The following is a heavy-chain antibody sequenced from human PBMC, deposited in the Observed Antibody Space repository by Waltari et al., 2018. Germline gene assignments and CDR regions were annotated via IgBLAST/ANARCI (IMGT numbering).Heavy chain of an antibody. J-gene: IGHJ4*02. CDR1: GGTFSSYA. CDR3: AEELYYYDSSGYGVRFDY. V-gene: IGHV1-69*01. CDR2: IIPIFGTA. Sequence: QVQLVQSGAEVKKPGSSVKVSCKASGGTFSSYAISWVRQAPGQGLEWMGGIIPIFGTANDAQKFQGRVTITADESTSTAYMELSSLRSEDTAVYYCAEELYYYDSSGYGVRFDYWGQGTLVTVSS. D-gene: IGHD3-22*01.